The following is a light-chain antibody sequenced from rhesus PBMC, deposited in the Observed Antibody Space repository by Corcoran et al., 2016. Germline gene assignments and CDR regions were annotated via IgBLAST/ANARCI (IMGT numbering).Light chain of an antibody. CDR1: SSDIGGFNR. V-gene: IGLV2-13*03. J-gene: IGLJ1*01. CDR3: SSYASSSTFI. CDR2: EVT. Sequence: QAAPTQSPSVSGSPGQSVTISCTGTSSDIGGFNRVSWYQQHPGKAPKLLIFEVTKRPSGVSDRFSGSKSDNTASLTISGLQTGDEAEYYCSSYASSSTFIVGTGTRLTVL.